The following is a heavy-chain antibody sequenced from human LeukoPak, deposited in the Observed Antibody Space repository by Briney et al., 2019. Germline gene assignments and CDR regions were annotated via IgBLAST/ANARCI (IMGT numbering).Heavy chain of an antibody. D-gene: IGHD3-9*01. CDR1: GYTFTSYD. Sequence: ASVKVSCKASGYTFTSYDINWVRQATGQGLGWMGWVNPNSGNTGYAQKFQGRVTMTRNTSISTAYMELSSLRSEDTAVYYCARGGFDWLLSLDYWGQGTLVTVSS. V-gene: IGHV1-8*01. CDR2: VNPNSGNT. J-gene: IGHJ4*02. CDR3: ARGGFDWLLSLDY.